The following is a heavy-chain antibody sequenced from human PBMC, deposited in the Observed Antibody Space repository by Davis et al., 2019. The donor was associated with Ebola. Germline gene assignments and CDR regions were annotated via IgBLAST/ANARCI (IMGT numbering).Heavy chain of an antibody. CDR2: VIPILGTA. CDR1: GGTFSNYT. J-gene: IGHJ5*02. CDR3: TRGKWFDP. Sequence: SVKVSCKASGGTFSNYTFHWVRQAPGKGLEWMGRVIPILGTADYAQRFQGRVTITADTSTHTAYMELSRLRSDDTAMYYCTRGKWFDPWGQGTLVAVSS. V-gene: IGHV1-69*08.